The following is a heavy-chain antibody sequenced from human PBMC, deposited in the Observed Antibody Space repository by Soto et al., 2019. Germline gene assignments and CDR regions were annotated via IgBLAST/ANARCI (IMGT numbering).Heavy chain of an antibody. Sequence: ASVKVSCKASGFTFTSSAVQWVRQARGQRLERIGWIVVGSGNTNYAQKFQERVTITRDMSTSTAYMELSSLRSEDTAVYYCSEDGLWFGGHDAFDIWGKGTMVTGSS. D-gene: IGHD3-10*01. V-gene: IGHV1-58*01. J-gene: IGHJ3*02. CDR2: IVVGSGNT. CDR3: SEDGLWFGGHDAFDI. CDR1: GFTFTSSA.